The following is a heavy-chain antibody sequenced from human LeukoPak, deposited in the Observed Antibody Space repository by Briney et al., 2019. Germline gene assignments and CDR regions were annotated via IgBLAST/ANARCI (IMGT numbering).Heavy chain of an antibody. CDR2: IYTSVST. J-gene: IGHJ4*02. CDR3: ARGSRAARRGEDY. CDR1: GGSISSYY. D-gene: IGHD6-6*01. Sequence: KASETLSLTCTVPGGSISSYYCSWIRQPAGKGLDWITRIYTSVSTNYNPSLKSRVTMSVDTSKYQFSLKLSSVTAADTAVYYCARGSRAARRGEDYWGQGTLVTVSS. V-gene: IGHV4-4*07.